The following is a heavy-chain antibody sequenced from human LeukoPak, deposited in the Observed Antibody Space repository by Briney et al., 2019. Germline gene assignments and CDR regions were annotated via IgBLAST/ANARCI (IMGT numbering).Heavy chain of an antibody. CDR3: ARSDIVVVVAATDYGMDA. J-gene: IGHJ6*02. CDR2: MNPNSGNT. D-gene: IGHD2-15*01. CDR1: GYTFTSYD. Sequence: VASVKVSCKASGYTFTSYDINWVRQATGQGLEWMGWMNPNSGNTGYAQKFQGRVTMTRDTSISTAYMELSSLRSEDTAVYYCARSDIVVVVAATDYGMDAWGQGTTVTVYS. V-gene: IGHV1-8*01.